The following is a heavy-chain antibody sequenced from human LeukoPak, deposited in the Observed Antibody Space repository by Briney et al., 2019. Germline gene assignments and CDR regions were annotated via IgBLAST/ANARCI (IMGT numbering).Heavy chain of an antibody. Sequence: ASGTLPLTCTVSGGSISSGGYYWSWIRQHPGKGLEWIGYIYYSGSTYYNPSLKSRVTISVDTSKNQFSLKLSSVTAADTAVYYCARLEMATISFDYWGQGTLVTVSS. CDR3: ARLEMATISFDY. J-gene: IGHJ4*02. V-gene: IGHV4-31*03. D-gene: IGHD5-24*01. CDR2: IYYSGST. CDR1: GGSISSGGYY.